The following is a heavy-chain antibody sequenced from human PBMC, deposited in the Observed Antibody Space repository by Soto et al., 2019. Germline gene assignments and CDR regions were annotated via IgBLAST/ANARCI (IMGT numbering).Heavy chain of an antibody. CDR1: GYTFTSYD. CDR2: INPSGGST. V-gene: IGHV1-46*01. J-gene: IGHJ4*02. CDR3: ARTYYYDSSGYYSYFDY. Sequence: ASVKVSCKASGYTFTSYDINWVRQAPGQGLEWMGIINPSGGSTSYAQKFQGRVTMTRDTSTSTVYMELSSLRSEDTAVYYCARTYYYDSSGYYSYFDYWGQGTLVTVSS. D-gene: IGHD3-22*01.